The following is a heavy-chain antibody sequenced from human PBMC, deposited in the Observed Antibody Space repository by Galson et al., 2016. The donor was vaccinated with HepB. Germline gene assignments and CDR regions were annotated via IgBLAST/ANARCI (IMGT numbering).Heavy chain of an antibody. V-gene: IGHV1-3*01. Sequence: SVKVSCKASGYSFTNYAMHWVRQAPGQRLEWMGWIDAVNGDGIYSHKFQHRVTITRDTSASSLYMEISSLRSEDTAVYYCAGGYGSGSYLIQYWGQGTQLTVSS. CDR3: AGGYGSGSYLIQY. CDR1: GYSFTNYA. CDR2: IDAVNGDG. D-gene: IGHD3-10*01. J-gene: IGHJ4*02.